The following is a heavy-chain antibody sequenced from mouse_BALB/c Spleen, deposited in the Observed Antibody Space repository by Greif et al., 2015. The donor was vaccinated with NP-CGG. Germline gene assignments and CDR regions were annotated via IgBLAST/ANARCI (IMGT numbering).Heavy chain of an antibody. J-gene: IGHJ1*01. CDR3: AIYGGITTAWYFDV. D-gene: IGHD1-2*01. CDR2: ISYSGST. V-gene: IGHV3-8*02. Sequence: VQLQQSGPSLVKPSQTLPLTCSVTGDSITSGYWNWIRKFPGNKLEYMGYISYSGSTYYNTSLKSRISITRDTSKNXYYLQLNSVTSEDTATYYCAIYGGITTAWYFDVWGAGTTVTVSS. CDR1: GDSITSGY.